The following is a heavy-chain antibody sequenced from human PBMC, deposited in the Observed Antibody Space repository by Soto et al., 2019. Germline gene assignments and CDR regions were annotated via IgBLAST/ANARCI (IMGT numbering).Heavy chain of an antibody. CDR2: IHYSGST. CDR3: ARAGGARSGHDRFDP. V-gene: IGHV4-31*03. Sequence: PSETLSLTCNVSGGSVSSGGYYWSWIRQHPGKGLEWIGYIHYSGSTYYNPSLKSRVTMSIDTSKNLFSLNLSSVTAADTAVYYCARAGGARSGHDRFDPWGQGNLVTISS. CDR1: GGSVSSGGYY. J-gene: IGHJ5*02. D-gene: IGHD2-8*02.